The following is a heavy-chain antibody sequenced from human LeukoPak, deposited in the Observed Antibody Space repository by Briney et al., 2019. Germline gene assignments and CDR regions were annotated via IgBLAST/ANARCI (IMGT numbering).Heavy chain of an antibody. CDR3: ARHPVQQQLVSGLDY. D-gene: IGHD6-13*01. CDR1: GGSFSGYY. Sequence: SETLSLTCAVYGGSFSGYYWSWIRQPPGKGLEWIGEINHSGSTNYNPSLKSRVTISVDTSKNQFSLKLSSVTAADTAMYYCARHPVQQQLVSGLDYWGQGTLVTVSS. V-gene: IGHV4-34*01. CDR2: INHSGST. J-gene: IGHJ4*02.